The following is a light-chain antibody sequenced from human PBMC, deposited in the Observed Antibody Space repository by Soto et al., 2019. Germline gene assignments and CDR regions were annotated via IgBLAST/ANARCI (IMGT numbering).Light chain of an antibody. J-gene: IGLJ1*01. Sequence: QSALTQPASVSGSPGQSITISFTGTSSDVGDYDYVSWYQQHPGKAPKLMIYDVSNRPSGVSDRFSGSKSGNTASLTISGLQAEDEADYYCSSYTNIVYVFGTGTKLTVL. CDR1: SSDVGDYDY. CDR2: DVS. CDR3: SSYTNIVYV. V-gene: IGLV2-14*03.